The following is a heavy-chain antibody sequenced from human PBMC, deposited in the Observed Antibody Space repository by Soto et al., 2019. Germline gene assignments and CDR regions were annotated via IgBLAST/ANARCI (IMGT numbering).Heavy chain of an antibody. CDR1: GGTFSSYA. J-gene: IGHJ5*02. CDR2: IIPIFGTA. Sequence: SVKVSCKASGGTFSSYAISWVRQAPGQGLEWMGGIIPIFGTANYAQKFQGRVTITADESTSTAYMELSSLRSEDTAVYYCARDSWDRYSSSWYRVNWFDPWGQGTLVTVSS. V-gene: IGHV1-69*13. D-gene: IGHD6-13*01. CDR3: ARDSWDRYSSSWYRVNWFDP.